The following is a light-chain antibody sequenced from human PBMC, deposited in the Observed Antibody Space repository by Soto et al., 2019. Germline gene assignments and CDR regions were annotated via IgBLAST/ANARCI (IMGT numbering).Light chain of an antibody. CDR2: AAS. CDR3: QQYQNLWT. J-gene: IGKJ1*01. Sequence: DIPLTHSPSSQSASGGYRVTITFRASQGISTYLNWYQQKPGKAPKLLIYAASSLQSGVPSRFNGSGSETDFTLTISSLQPEDFAVYYCQQYQNLWTLGQGTEV. V-gene: IGKV1-39*01. CDR1: QGISTY.